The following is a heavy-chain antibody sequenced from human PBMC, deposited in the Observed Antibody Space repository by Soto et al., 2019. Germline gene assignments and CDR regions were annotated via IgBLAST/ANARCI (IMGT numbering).Heavy chain of an antibody. Sequence: SETLSLTCTVSGGSISPYYWSWIRQPPGKGLEWIGYVYYSGSTYYNPSLKSRVTISVDTSKNQFSLKLSSVTAADTAVYYCARRIRITMVRGVIHPGFYYYYGMDVWGQGTTVTVSS. CDR3: ARRIRITMVRGVIHPGFYYYYGMDV. V-gene: IGHV4-59*04. CDR2: VYYSGST. D-gene: IGHD3-10*01. CDR1: GGSISPYY. J-gene: IGHJ6*02.